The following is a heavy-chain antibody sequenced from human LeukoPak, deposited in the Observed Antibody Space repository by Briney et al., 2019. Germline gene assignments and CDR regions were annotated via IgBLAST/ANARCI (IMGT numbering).Heavy chain of an antibody. J-gene: IGHJ4*02. CDR2: VIASSGSA. CDR1: GFTFSNYA. CDR3: AKGGYDYIEIGYFDY. V-gene: IGHV3-23*01. Sequence: PGGSLRLSCAASGFTFSNYAMNWVRQAPGKGLEWVSDVIASSGSADYADSVKGRFTISRDISKNTLYLQMNSLRAEDTAIYYCAKGGYDYIEIGYFDYWGQGTPVTVSS. D-gene: IGHD5-12*01.